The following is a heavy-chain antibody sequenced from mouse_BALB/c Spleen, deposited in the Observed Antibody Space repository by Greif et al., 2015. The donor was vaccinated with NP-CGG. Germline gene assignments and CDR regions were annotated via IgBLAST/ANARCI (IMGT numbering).Heavy chain of an antibody. Sequence: VQLQESGAELMKPGASVKISCKATGYTFSSYWIEWVKQRPGHGLEWIGEILPGSGSTNYNEKFKGKATFTADTSSNTAYMQLSSLTSGDSAVYYCARPTATAYWGQGTLVTVSA. CDR1: GYTFSSYW. CDR2: ILPGSGST. CDR3: ARPTATAY. V-gene: IGHV1-9*01. D-gene: IGHD1-2*01. J-gene: IGHJ3*01.